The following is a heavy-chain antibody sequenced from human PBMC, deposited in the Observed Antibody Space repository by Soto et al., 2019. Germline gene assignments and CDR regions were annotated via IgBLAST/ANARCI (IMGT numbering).Heavy chain of an antibody. J-gene: IGHJ4*02. CDR2: ISGSGGST. CDR1: GFTFSSYA. Sequence: GGSLRLSCAASGFTFSSYAMSWVRQAPGKGLEWVSAISGSGGSTYYADSVKGRFTISRDNSKNTLYLQMNSLRAEDTAVYYCAKDQTYCSGGSCPDEYYFDYWGQGTLVTVSS. CDR3: AKDQTYCSGGSCPDEYYFDY. V-gene: IGHV3-23*01. D-gene: IGHD2-15*01.